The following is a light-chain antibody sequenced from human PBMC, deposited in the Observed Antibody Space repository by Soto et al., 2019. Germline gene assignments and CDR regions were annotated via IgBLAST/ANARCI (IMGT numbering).Light chain of an antibody. J-gene: IGKJ2*01. CDR1: QSGSSSY. CDR2: GAS. CDR3: QQYDTSIWAYT. V-gene: IGKV3-20*01. Sequence: EVVLTQSPVTLSLSPGERATLSCRASQSGSSSYLAWYQQKPGQAPRLLIYGASSRATGIPDRFSGSGSGTDFTLTISRLEPEDFSVYYCQQYDTSIWAYTFGQGTKLEI.